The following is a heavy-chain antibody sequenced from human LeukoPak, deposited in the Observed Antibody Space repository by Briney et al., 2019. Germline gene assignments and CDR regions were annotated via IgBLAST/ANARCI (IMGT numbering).Heavy chain of an antibody. CDR1: GYTFTSYD. CDR3: ARDGDGPGTGSFDI. V-gene: IGHV1-8*03. D-gene: IGHD3-10*01. CDR2: MNPNSGNT. Sequence: ASVKVSCKASGYTFTSYDINWVRQATGQGLEWMGWMNPNSGNTGYAQKFQGRVTITRNPSISTAYMELSSLRSEDTAVYFCARDGDGPGTGSFDIWGQGTIVTVSS. J-gene: IGHJ3*02.